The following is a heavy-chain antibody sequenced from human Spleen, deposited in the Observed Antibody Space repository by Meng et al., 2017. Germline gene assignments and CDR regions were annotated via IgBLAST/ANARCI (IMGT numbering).Heavy chain of an antibody. CDR3: VRGGFRQWLVRGKNY. CDR2: VSWNGSRT. CDR1: EFTFSNSD. Sequence: GGSLRLSCAASEFTFSNSDMNWVRQAPGKGLEWVSGVSWNGSRTHYADSVKGRFIISRDNSRNFLYQQMNSPRPEDMAVYYCVRGGFRQWLVRGKNYWGQGTLVTVSS. V-gene: IGHV3-19*01. J-gene: IGHJ4*02. D-gene: IGHD6-19*01.